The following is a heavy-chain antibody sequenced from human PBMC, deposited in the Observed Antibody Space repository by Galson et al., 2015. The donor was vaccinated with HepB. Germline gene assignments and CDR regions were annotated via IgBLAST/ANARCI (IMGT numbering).Heavy chain of an antibody. CDR3: ARDRHTADPFDY. J-gene: IGHJ4*02. Sequence: SLRLSCEASGFTFSSYCMHWVRQAPGKGLVWVTRLKGDGSSTSYTDSVKGRVTTSRDNTKNTLYLQMNSLRAEDTAVYYCARDRHTADPFDYWGQGTLVTVSS. CDR1: GFTFSSYC. V-gene: IGHV3-74*01. CDR2: LKGDGSST. D-gene: IGHD4-17*01.